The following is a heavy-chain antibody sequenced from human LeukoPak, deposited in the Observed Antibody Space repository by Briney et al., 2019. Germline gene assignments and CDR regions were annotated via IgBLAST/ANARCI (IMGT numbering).Heavy chain of an antibody. CDR2: ISYDGSKK. V-gene: IGHV3-30*18. D-gene: IGHD2-15*01. J-gene: IGHJ4*02. CDR1: GFTFSTYG. CDR3: AKDIGYCSGGGCYVFDW. Sequence: PGGSLRLSCAASGFTFSTYGMHWVRQAPGKGLEWVAVISYDGSKKAYADSVKGRFTISRDNSKNTLSLQMNSLRAEDTAIYYCAKDIGYCSGGGCYVFDWWGQGTLVTVSS.